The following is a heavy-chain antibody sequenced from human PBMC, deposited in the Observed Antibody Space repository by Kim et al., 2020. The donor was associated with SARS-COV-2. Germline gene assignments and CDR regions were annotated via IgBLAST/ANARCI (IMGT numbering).Heavy chain of an antibody. D-gene: IGHD3-10*01. CDR1: GGSFSGYY. CDR2: INHSGST. Sequence: SETLSLTCAVYGGSFSGYYWSWIRQPPGKGLEWIGEINHSGSTNYNPSLKSRVTISVDTSKNQFSLKLSSVTAADTAVYYCARLRRFGELRPYYYYYGMDVWGQGTTVTVSS. V-gene: IGHV4-34*01. CDR3: ARLRRFGELRPYYYYYGMDV. J-gene: IGHJ6*02.